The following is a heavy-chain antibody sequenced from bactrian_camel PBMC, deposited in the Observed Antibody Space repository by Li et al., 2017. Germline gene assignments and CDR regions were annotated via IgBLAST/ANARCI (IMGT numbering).Heavy chain of an antibody. CDR2: ISSDGST. Sequence: VQAGGSLRLSCTASGFTLDDHDMGWYRQAAGTECESVSTISSDGSTYYADSVKGRFTISRDNVENTLYLQMNSLKPEDTAVYYCATGGYYSDYGQHHPVEIRPFGYWGQGTQVTVS. V-gene: IGHV3S55*01. J-gene: IGHJ6*01. CDR1: GFTLDDHD. CDR3: ATGGYYSDYGQHHPVEIRPFGY. D-gene: IGHD4*01.